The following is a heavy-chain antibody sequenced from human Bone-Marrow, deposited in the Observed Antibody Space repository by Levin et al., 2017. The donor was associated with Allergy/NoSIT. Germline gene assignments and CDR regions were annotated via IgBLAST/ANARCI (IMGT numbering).Heavy chain of an antibody. CDR2: ISGSGGST. D-gene: IGHD6-19*01. V-gene: IGHV3-23*01. CDR3: AKDLVEAVAGRGAFDI. CDR1: GFTFSSYA. J-gene: IGHJ3*02. Sequence: GESLKISCAASGFTFSSYAMSWVRQAPGKGLEWVSAISGSGGSTYYADSVKGRFTISRDNSKNTLYLQMNSLRAEDTAVYYCAKDLVEAVAGRGAFDIWGQGTMVTVSS.